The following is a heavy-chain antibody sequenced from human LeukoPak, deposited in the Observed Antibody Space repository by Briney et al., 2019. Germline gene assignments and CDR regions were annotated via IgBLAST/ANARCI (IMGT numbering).Heavy chain of an antibody. CDR2: FDPEDGET. D-gene: IGHD5-12*01. CDR3: ATARDIVATNWFDP. V-gene: IGHV1-24*01. Sequence: ASVKVSCKVSGYTRTELSMHWVRQAPGKGLERMGGFDPEDGETIYAQKFQGRVTMTEDTSTDTAYMELSSLRSEDTAVYYCATARDIVATNWFDPWGQGTLVTVSS. CDR1: GYTRTELS. J-gene: IGHJ5*02.